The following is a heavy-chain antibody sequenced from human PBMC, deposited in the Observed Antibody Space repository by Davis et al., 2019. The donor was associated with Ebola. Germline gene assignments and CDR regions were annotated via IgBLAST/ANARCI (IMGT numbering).Heavy chain of an antibody. Sequence: GESLKISCKGSGYSFTSYWIAWVRQLPGKGLEWMGIIYPGDSDTRYSPSFQGQVTISADKSISTAYLQWSSLKASDTAMYYCARRGGWSGAFLDYWGQGTLVTVSS. J-gene: IGHJ4*02. CDR3: ARRGGWSGAFLDY. CDR2: IYPGDSDT. V-gene: IGHV5-51*01. CDR1: GYSFTSYW. D-gene: IGHD3-3*02.